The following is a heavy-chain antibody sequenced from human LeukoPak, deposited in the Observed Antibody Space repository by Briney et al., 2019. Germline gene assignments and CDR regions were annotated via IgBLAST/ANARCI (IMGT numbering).Heavy chain of an antibody. CDR3: AKDPFYYDSSGYYWGNYFDY. D-gene: IGHD3-22*01. Sequence: GGPLRLSCAASGFTFSSYAMSWVRQAPGKGLEWVSAISGSGGSTYYADSVKGRFTISRDNSKNTLYLQMNSLRAEDTAVYYCAKDPFYYDSSGYYWGNYFDYWGQGTLVTVSS. V-gene: IGHV3-23*01. J-gene: IGHJ4*02. CDR2: ISGSGGST. CDR1: GFTFSSYA.